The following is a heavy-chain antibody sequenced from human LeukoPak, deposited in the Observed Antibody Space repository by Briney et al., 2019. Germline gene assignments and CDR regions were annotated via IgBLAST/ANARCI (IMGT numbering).Heavy chain of an antibody. D-gene: IGHD6-19*01. Sequence: PSETLSLTCAVSGDSISSGGYWWSWIRQHPGKGPEWIGYISYGGNTYYNPSLKSRVAISADTPKNQFSLKLSSTTAADTAVYYCARAPGIAVTGRTDAFDIWGQGTMVTVSS. J-gene: IGHJ3*02. CDR1: GDSISSGGYW. CDR2: ISYGGNT. V-gene: IGHV4-31*11. CDR3: ARAPGIAVTGRTDAFDI.